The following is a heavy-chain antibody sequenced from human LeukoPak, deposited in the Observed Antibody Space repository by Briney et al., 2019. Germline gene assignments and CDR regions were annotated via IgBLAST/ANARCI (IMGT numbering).Heavy chain of an antibody. Sequence: PGGSLRLSCAASGFTFSSYAMSWVRQAPGKGLEWVSAISGSGGSTYYADSVKGRFTISRDNSKNTLYLQVNSLRAEDTAVYYCAKEYTYYDFWSGYYPFDYWGQGTLVTVSS. D-gene: IGHD3-3*01. J-gene: IGHJ4*02. CDR3: AKEYTYYDFWSGYYPFDY. CDR1: GFTFSSYA. CDR2: ISGSGGST. V-gene: IGHV3-23*01.